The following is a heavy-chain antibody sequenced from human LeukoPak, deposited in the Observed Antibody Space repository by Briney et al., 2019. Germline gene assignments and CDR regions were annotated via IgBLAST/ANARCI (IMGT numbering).Heavy chain of an antibody. J-gene: IGHJ4*02. Sequence: GGSLRLSCAASGFTFSSYEMNWVRQAPGKGLEWVAVISYDGSNKYYADSVKGRFTISRDNSKNTLYLQMNSLRAEDTAVYYCAKDWRRYYYDSSGSFDYWGQGTLVTVSS. CDR2: ISYDGSNK. V-gene: IGHV3-30*18. CDR1: GFTFSSYE. CDR3: AKDWRRYYYDSSGSFDY. D-gene: IGHD3-22*01.